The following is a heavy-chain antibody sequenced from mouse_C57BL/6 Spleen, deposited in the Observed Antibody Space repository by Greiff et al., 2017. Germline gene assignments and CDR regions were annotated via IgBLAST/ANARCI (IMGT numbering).Heavy chain of an antibody. CDR1: GFNIKDYY. J-gene: IGHJ3*01. D-gene: IGHD3-2*02. V-gene: IGHV14-2*01. CDR2: IDPEDGET. CDR3: ARDSSGYLFAY. Sequence: VQLQQSGAELVKPGASVKLSCTASGFNIKDYYMHWVKQRTEQGLEWIGRIDPEDGETIYAQKFQGKATIPADTSSNTAYLQLSSMTSDDTAVYYCARDSSGYLFAYWGQGTLVTVSA.